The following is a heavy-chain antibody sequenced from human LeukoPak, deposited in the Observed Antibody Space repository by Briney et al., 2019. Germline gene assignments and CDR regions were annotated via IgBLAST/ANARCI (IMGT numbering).Heavy chain of an antibody. V-gene: IGHV1-18*01. CDR1: GYTFTSYG. D-gene: IGHD1-1*01. Sequence: ASVKVSCKASGYTFTSYGISWVRQAPGQGLEWMGWISAYNGNTNYAQKLQGRVTMTTDTSTSTAYMELRSLRSDDTAVYYCAREQTGTTAYYYYYYGMDVWGQGTTVTVSS. CDR3: AREQTGTTAYYYYYYGMDV. CDR2: ISAYNGNT. J-gene: IGHJ6*02.